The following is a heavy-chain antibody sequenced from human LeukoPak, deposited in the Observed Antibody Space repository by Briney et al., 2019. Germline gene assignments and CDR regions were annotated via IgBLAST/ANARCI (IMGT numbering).Heavy chain of an antibody. J-gene: IGHJ4*02. Sequence: PGVYLRLSCAASGFTFSSYGMNWVRQGPGKGLECCSYISISGTTIYYADSVKGRFTISRDNSSTSLDLLRNSLRDEDTAVYYCARVRSSGSPLDYWGQGPLVTVS. CDR2: ISISGTTI. V-gene: IGHV3-48*02. CDR3: ARVRSSGSPLDY. D-gene: IGHD3-10*01. CDR1: GFTFSSYG.